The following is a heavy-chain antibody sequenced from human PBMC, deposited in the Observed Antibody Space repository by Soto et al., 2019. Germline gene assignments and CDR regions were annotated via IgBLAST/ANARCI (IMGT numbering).Heavy chain of an antibody. D-gene: IGHD3-16*01. CDR3: TRDYMIRGRDSNWFDP. CDR2: ISPDGRGS. V-gene: IGHV3-74*01. Sequence: GVSLRLSCAASGFIFSSYWMHWVRQVPGKGLVWLSRISPDGRGSTYADSVKGRLIISRDNAKSTLYLQINSLRAEDSAMYYCTRDYMIRGRDSNWFDPWGQGTLVTVSS. CDR1: GFIFSSYW. J-gene: IGHJ5*02.